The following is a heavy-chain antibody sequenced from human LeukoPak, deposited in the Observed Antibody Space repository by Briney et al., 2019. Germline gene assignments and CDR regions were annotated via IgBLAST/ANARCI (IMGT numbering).Heavy chain of an antibody. J-gene: IGHJ4*02. D-gene: IGHD2-21*02. CDR1: GGTFSSYA. V-gene: IGHV1-69*13. CDR2: IIPIFGTA. CDR3: ARVCIAGDCYPETDY. Sequence: EASVKVSCKASGGTFSSYAISWVRQAPGQGLEWMGGIIPIFGTANYAQKFQGRVTITADESTSTAYMELSSLRSEDTAVYYCARVCIAGDCYPETDYWGQGTLVTVSS.